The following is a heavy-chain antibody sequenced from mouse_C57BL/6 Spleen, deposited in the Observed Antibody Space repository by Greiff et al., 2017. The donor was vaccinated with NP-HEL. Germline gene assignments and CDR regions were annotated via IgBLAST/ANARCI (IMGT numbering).Heavy chain of an antibody. CDR3: ARDGVVALYYFDY. D-gene: IGHD1-1*01. CDR2: INPSNGGT. J-gene: IGHJ2*01. V-gene: IGHV1-53*01. CDR1: GYTFTSYW. Sequence: QVQLKQPGTELVKPGASVKLSCKASGYTFTSYWMHWVKQRPGQGLEWIGNINPSNGGTNYNEKFKSKATLTVDKSSSTAYMQLSSLTSEDSAVYYCARDGVVALYYFDYWGQGTTLTVSS.